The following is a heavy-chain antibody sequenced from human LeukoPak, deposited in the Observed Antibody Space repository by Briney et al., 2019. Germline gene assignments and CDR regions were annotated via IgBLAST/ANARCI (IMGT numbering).Heavy chain of an antibody. V-gene: IGHV3-23*01. CDR1: GFTFSSYG. J-gene: IGHJ4*02. Sequence: PGGSLRLSCAASGFTFSSYGMSWVRQAPGKGLEWVSSISGSGGNTYYADSVKGRFTISRDNSKNTLYLQMNRLRAEATAVYYCAPKVVGSTPFDYWGQGTLVTVSS. CDR3: APKVVGSTPFDY. D-gene: IGHD2-15*01. CDR2: ISGSGGNT.